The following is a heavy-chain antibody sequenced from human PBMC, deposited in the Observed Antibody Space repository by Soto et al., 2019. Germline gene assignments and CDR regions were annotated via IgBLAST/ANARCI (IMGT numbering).Heavy chain of an antibody. CDR2: ISVSGDRT. Sequence: GGSLRLPCAASRFTFSSYAMCWVRQATGKGLEWVSSISVSGDRTFYADSVKGRFTISRDNFRNTLHLQMNSLRVKNMAVYYCAKDGYSTNRNKPLEYWGQGTLVAISS. J-gene: IGHJ4*02. CDR1: RFTFSSYA. D-gene: IGHD2-8*01. V-gene: IGHV3-23*01. CDR3: AKDGYSTNRNKPLEY.